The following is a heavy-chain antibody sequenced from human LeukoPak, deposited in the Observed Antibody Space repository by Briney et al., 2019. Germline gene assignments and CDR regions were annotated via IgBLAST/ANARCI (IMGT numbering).Heavy chain of an antibody. J-gene: IGHJ5*02. CDR3: ARHEWSTTYYYGSGRRFDP. D-gene: IGHD3-10*01. CDR1: GGSFSGYY. CDR2: INHSGST. V-gene: IGHV4-34*01. Sequence: PSETLSFTCAVYGGSFSGYYWSWIRQPPGKGLEWIGEINHSGSTNYNPSLKSRVTISVDTSKNQFSLKLSSVTAADTAVYYCARHEWSTTYYYGSGRRFDPWGQATLVTVSS.